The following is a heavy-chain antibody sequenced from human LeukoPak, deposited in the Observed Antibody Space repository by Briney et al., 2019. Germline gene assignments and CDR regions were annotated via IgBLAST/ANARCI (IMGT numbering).Heavy chain of an antibody. CDR3: ARGLMYYDILTGYYSGYWFDP. Sequence: SQTLSLTCTVSGGSISSGDYYWSWIRQPPGKGLEWIGYIYYSGSTYYNPSLKSRVTISVDTSKNQFSLKLSSVTAADTAVYYCARGLMYYDILTGYYSGYWFDPWDQGTLVTVSS. D-gene: IGHD3-9*01. CDR2: IYYSGST. V-gene: IGHV4-30-4*01. J-gene: IGHJ5*02. CDR1: GGSISSGDYY.